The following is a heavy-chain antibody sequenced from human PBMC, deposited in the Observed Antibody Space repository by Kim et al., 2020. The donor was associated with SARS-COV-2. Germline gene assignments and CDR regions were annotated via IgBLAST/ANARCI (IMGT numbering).Heavy chain of an antibody. Sequence: DSAKGQFTISRENAGNSLFLQMNSLGAEDTAVYYCARHFASTSQRESFDYWGQGTLVTVSS. D-gene: IGHD1-26*01. V-gene: IGHV3-7*01. CDR3: ARHFASTSQRESFDY. J-gene: IGHJ4*02.